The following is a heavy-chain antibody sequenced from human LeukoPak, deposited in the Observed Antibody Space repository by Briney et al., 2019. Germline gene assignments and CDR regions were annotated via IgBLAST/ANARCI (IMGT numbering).Heavy chain of an antibody. Sequence: ASVKVSCKASGGTFSSYTISWVRQAPGQGLEWMGRIIPILGIASYAQKFQGRVTITADKSTSTAYMELSSLRSEDTAVYYCAGGGPDCSSTSCRLDYWGQGTLVTVSS. D-gene: IGHD2-2*01. CDR2: IIPILGIA. CDR3: AGGGPDCSSTSCRLDY. J-gene: IGHJ4*02. V-gene: IGHV1-69*02. CDR1: GGTFSSYT.